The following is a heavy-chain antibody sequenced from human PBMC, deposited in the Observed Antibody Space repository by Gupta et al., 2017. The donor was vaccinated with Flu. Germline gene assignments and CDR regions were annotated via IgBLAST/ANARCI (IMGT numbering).Heavy chain of an antibody. Sequence: QVQLQESGPRLVKPSETLSLTCTVSGGSISSYSWSWIRQPPGKGLEWIGYIYYNGSTNYSPSLKSRVTISVGTSNNQFSLKLSSVTAADTAVYYCARVRGYSSSWFYFDDWGQGTLVTVSS. CDR3: ARVRGYSSSWFYFDD. V-gene: IGHV4-59*01. D-gene: IGHD6-13*01. J-gene: IGHJ4*02. CDR1: GGSISSYS. CDR2: IYYNGST.